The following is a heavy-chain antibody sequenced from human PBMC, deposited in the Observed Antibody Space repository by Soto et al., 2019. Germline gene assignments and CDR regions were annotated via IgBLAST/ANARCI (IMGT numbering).Heavy chain of an antibody. D-gene: IGHD5-18*01. CDR1: GFTFSSYS. CDR2: ISSSSSYI. J-gene: IGHJ4*02. V-gene: IGHV3-21*01. CDR3: ARGWIQVWLLL. Sequence: NPGGSLRLSCAASGFTFSSYSMNWVRQAPGKGLEWVSSISSSSSYIYYADSVKGRFAISRDNAKNSLYLQMNNLRAEDTAVYYCARGWIQVWLLLWGQGTLVTVSS.